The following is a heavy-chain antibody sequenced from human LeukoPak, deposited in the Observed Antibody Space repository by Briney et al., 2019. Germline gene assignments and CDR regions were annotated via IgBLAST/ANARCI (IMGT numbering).Heavy chain of an antibody. J-gene: IGHJ3*02. Sequence: PSETLSLTCTVSGGSISSSSYYWGWIRQPPGKGLEWIGSIYYSGSTYYNPSLKSRVTISVDTSKNQFSLKLSPVTAADTAVYYCARRYVEMATFDAFDIWGQGTMVTVSS. D-gene: IGHD5-24*01. CDR3: ARRYVEMATFDAFDI. V-gene: IGHV4-39*01. CDR1: GGSISSSSYY. CDR2: IYYSGST.